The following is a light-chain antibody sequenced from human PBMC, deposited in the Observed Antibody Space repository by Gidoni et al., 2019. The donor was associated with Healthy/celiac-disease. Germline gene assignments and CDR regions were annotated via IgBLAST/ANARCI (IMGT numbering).Light chain of an antibody. J-gene: IGLJ2*01. Sequence: SYELPQPPSVSVSPGQTASITCSGDKLGDKYACWYQQKPGQSPVLVIYQDSKRPSGIPERFSGSNSGNTATLTISGTQAMDEADYYCQAWDSSTAVFGGGPKLTVL. CDR1: KLGDKY. CDR3: QAWDSSTAV. CDR2: QDS. V-gene: IGLV3-1*01.